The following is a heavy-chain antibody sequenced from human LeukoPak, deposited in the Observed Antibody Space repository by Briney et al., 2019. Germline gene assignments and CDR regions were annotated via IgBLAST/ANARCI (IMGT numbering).Heavy chain of an antibody. CDR3: ARSYYYGSGSFSPYYYYYMDV. CDR1: GGSIGSYY. Sequence: SETLSLTCTVSGGSIGSYYWSWIRQPAGKGLEWIGRIYTSGSTNYNPSLKSRVTMSVDTSKNQFSLKLSSVTAADTAVYYCARSYYYGSGSFSPYYYYYMDVWGKGTTVTISS. CDR2: IYTSGST. J-gene: IGHJ6*03. D-gene: IGHD3-10*01. V-gene: IGHV4-4*07.